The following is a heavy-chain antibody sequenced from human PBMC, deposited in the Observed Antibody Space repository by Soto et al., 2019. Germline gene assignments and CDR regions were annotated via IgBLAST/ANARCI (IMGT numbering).Heavy chain of an antibody. CDR2: IYYSGST. Sequence: SETLSLSCTVSGGSISSGGYYWSWIRQHPGKGLEWIGYIYYSGSTYYNPSLKSRVTISVDTSKNQFSLKLSSVTAADTAVYYCARVPRYCSGGSCYHHYYYYMHVPGKATTVSVSS. V-gene: IGHV4-31*03. J-gene: IGHJ6*03. D-gene: IGHD2-15*01. CDR1: GGSISSGGYY. CDR3: ARVPRYCSGGSCYHHYYYYMHV.